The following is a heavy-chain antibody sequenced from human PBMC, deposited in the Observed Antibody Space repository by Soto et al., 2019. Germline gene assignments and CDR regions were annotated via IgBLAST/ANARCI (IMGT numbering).Heavy chain of an antibody. V-gene: IGHV4-39*01. D-gene: IGHD6-13*01. J-gene: IGHJ4*02. CDR2: IYYSGST. Sequence: QLQLQESGPGLVKPSETLSLTCTVSGGSISSSSYYWGWIRQPPGKGLEWIGSIYYSGSTYYNPSLKSRVTISVDTSKNQFSLKPSSVTAADTAVYYCARHAGYSLYYFDYWGQGTLVTVSS. CDR3: ARHAGYSLYYFDY. CDR1: GGSISSSSYY.